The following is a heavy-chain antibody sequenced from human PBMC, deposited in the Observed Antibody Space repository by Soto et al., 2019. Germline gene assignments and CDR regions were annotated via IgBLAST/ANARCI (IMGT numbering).Heavy chain of an antibody. CDR2: IIPIFGTA. V-gene: IGHV1-69*06. J-gene: IGHJ6*02. D-gene: IGHD2-2*01. CDR3: AEDIVVVPAAMRGYYYYGMDV. Sequence: SVKVSCKASGGTFSSYAISWVRQAPGQGLEWMGGIIPIFGTANYAQKFQGRVTITADKSTSTAYMELSSLRSEDTAVYYCAEDIVVVPAAMRGYYYYGMDVWGQGTRVTVSS. CDR1: GGTFSSYA.